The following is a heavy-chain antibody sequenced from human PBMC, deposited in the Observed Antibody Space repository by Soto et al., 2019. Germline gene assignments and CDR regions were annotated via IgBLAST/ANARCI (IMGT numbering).Heavy chain of an antibody. Sequence: QVQLVQSGAEVKKPGSSVKVSCKASGGTFSSYAISWVRQAPGQGLEWMGGIIPIFGTANYAQKFQGRVTITADESTSTAYRELSSLRSEDTAVYYCAREDCSSTSCYYRWFDPWGQGTMVTVSS. V-gene: IGHV1-69*01. J-gene: IGHJ5*02. CDR3: AREDCSSTSCYYRWFDP. D-gene: IGHD2-2*01. CDR2: IIPIFGTA. CDR1: GGTFSSYA.